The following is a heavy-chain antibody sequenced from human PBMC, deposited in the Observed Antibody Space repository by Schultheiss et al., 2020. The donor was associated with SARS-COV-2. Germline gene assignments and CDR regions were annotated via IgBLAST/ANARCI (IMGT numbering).Heavy chain of an antibody. CDR1: GGSFSGYY. D-gene: IGHD6-6*01. Sequence: GSLRLSCAVYGGSFSGYYWSWIRQPPGKGLEWIGEITHSGNTNYDPSLKTRVTISVDTSKSQFSLNLNSVTAADTAVYYCARGRFKLAARKNWFDPWGQGTLVTVSS. J-gene: IGHJ5*02. CDR3: ARGRFKLAARKNWFDP. V-gene: IGHV4-34*01. CDR2: ITHSGNT.